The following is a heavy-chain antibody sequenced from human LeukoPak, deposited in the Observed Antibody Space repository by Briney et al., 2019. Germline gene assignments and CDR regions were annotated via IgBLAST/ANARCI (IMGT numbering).Heavy chain of an antibody. CDR1: GFTFSSYG. CDR2: ISYDGSNK. D-gene: IGHD6-6*01. V-gene: IGHV3-30*03. J-gene: IGHJ5*02. Sequence: GGSLRLSCAASGFTFSSYGMHWVRQAPGKGLEWVAVISYDGSNKYYADSVKGRFTISRDNSKNTLYLQMNSLRVEDTATYFCGRVVLDHLWGRGTLLTVSS. CDR3: GRVVLDHL.